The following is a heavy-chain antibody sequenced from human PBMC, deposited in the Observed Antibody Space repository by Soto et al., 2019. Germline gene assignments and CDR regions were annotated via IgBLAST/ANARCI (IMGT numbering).Heavy chain of an antibody. CDR1: GGSISSYY. J-gene: IGHJ3*01. D-gene: IGHD3-10*01. V-gene: IGHV4-59*01. CDR2: IYYSGST. Sequence: SETLSLTCTVSGGSISSYYWSWIRHPPGKGLEWIGYIYYSGSTNYNPSLKSRVTISVDTSKNQFSLNLSSVTAADTAVYYCARVWGGAFDFWGQGTMVTVSS. CDR3: ARVWGGAFDF.